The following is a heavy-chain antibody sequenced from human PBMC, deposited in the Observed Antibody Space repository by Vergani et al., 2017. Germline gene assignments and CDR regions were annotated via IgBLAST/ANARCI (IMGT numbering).Heavy chain of an antibody. CDR3: ARGEIGYCSGGSCYGYYYYGMDV. CDR1: GYTFTSYY. V-gene: IGHV1-46*01. D-gene: IGHD2-15*01. J-gene: IGHJ6*02. Sequence: QVQLVQSGAEVKKPGASVKVSCKASGYTFTSYYMHWVRQAPGQGLEWMGIINPSGGSTSYAQKFQGRVTMTRGTSTSTVYMELSSLRSEDTAVYYCARGEIGYCSGGSCYGYYYYGMDVWGQGTTVTVSS. CDR2: INPSGGST.